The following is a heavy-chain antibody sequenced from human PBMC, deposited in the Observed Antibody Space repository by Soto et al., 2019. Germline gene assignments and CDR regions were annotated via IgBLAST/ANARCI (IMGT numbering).Heavy chain of an antibody. D-gene: IGHD5-18*01. CDR1: GGTFSSYA. CDR3: ARGPSVDTAKPWIRDHYYYYGMDV. Sequence: QVQLVQSGAEVKKPGSSVKVSCKASGGTFSSYAISWVRQAPGQGLEWMGGIIPIFGTANYAQKFQGRVTITADESTSTAYMELSSLRSEDTAVYYCARGPSVDTAKPWIRDHYYYYGMDVWGQGTTVTVSS. J-gene: IGHJ6*02. CDR2: IIPIFGTA. V-gene: IGHV1-69*01.